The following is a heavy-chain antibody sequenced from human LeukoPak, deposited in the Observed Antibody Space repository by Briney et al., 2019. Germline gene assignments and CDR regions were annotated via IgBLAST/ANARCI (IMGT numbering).Heavy chain of an antibody. Sequence: PGGSLRLSCVASGFTFSEFAMSWVRQAPGRGLEWVSTFSGSNTYYADSVKGRFTISRDNSKNTLHLQMNSLRVEDTAVYYCAKGGSSSWGEDFMDVWGKGTTVTVSS. J-gene: IGHJ6*03. CDR1: GFTFSEFA. D-gene: IGHD6-13*01. CDR3: AKGGSSSWGEDFMDV. CDR2: FSGSNT. V-gene: IGHV3-23*01.